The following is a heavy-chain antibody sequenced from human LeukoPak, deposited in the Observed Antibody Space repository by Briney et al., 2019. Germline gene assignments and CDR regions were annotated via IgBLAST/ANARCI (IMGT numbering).Heavy chain of an antibody. J-gene: IGHJ4*02. Sequence: ASVKVSCKASGYTFTGYYMHWVRQAPGQGLEWMGWINPNSGGTNYAQKFQGRVTMTRDTSISTAFMEMTRLRSDDTAVYYCARVKTMIVVVTLFDYWGQGTLVTVSS. V-gene: IGHV1-2*02. CDR3: ARVKTMIVVVTLFDY. CDR2: INPNSGGT. CDR1: GYTFTGYY. D-gene: IGHD3-22*01.